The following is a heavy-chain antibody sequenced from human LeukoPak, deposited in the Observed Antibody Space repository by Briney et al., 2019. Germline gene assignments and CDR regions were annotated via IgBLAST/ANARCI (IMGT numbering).Heavy chain of an antibody. CDR2: ISYDGSNK. CDR1: GFTFTSYA. V-gene: IGHV3-30*04. J-gene: IGHJ4*02. Sequence: GGSLRLSCAASGFTFTSYAMHWFRQTPGKGLEWVAVISYDGSNKYYADSVKGRFTISRYNSRNTLYLKMKSLSAKDTAVYYCARDRHDSSDVGYWGQGTLVTVSS. CDR3: ARDRHDSSDVGY. D-gene: IGHD3-22*01.